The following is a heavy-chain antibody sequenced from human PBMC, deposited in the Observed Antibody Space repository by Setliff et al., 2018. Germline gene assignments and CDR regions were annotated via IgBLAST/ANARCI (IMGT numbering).Heavy chain of an antibody. CDR1: GGSISSGSYY. D-gene: IGHD3-10*01. J-gene: IGHJ4*02. CDR2: IYTSGST. CDR3: ARSGRRFGESIDY. Sequence: SETLSLTCTVSGGSISSGSYYWSWIRQPAGKGLEWIGHIYTSGSTNYNPSLKSRVTISVDTSKNQFSLQLTSVTAADTAIYYCARSGRRFGESIDYWGQGTLVTVSS. V-gene: IGHV4-61*09.